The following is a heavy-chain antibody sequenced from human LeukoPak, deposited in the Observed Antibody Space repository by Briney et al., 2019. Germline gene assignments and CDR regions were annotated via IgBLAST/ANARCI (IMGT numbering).Heavy chain of an antibody. Sequence: PSETLSLTCAVYGGSFSGYYWSWIRQPPGKGLEWIGEINHSGSTNYNPSLKSRVTISVDTSKNQFSLKLSSVTAADTAVYYCARGNPKSSGGYFLDPPPNFDYWGQGTLVTVSS. J-gene: IGHJ4*02. D-gene: IGHD1-26*01. CDR2: INHSGST. V-gene: IGHV4-34*01. CDR1: GGSFSGYY. CDR3: ARGNPKSSGGYFLDPPPNFDY.